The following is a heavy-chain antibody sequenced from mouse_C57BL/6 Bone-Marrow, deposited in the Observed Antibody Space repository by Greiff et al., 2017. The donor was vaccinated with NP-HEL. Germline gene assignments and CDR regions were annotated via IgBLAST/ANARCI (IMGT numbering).Heavy chain of an antibody. CDR2: ISYDGSN. Sequence: DVKLQESGPGLVKPSQSLSLTCSVTGYSITSGYYWNWIRQFPGNKLEWMGYISYDGSNNYNPSLKNRISITRDTSKNQFFLKLNSVTTEDTATYYCARGSNYDYYAMDYWGQGTSVTVSS. D-gene: IGHD2-5*01. V-gene: IGHV3-6*01. J-gene: IGHJ4*01. CDR3: ARGSNYDYYAMDY. CDR1: GYSITSGYY.